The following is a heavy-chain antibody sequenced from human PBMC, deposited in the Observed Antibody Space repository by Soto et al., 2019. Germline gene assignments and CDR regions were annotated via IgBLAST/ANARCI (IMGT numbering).Heavy chain of an antibody. CDR3: ARDPRAYYYGSGSYVDY. CDR1: GFTFRTYA. V-gene: IGHV3-23*01. Sequence: GGSLRLSCAASGFTFRTYAMAWVRQAPGKGLEWVSGVSASGLNTDYADPVKGRFYISRDNSKNSLYLQMNSLRAEDTAVYYCARDPRAYYYGSGSYVDYWGQGTLVTVSS. CDR2: VSASGLNT. J-gene: IGHJ4*02. D-gene: IGHD3-10*01.